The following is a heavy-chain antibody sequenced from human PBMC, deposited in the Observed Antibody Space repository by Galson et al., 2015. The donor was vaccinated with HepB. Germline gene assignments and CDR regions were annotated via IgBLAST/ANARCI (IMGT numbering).Heavy chain of an antibody. Sequence: SLRLSCAASGFTFSTYRMNWVRQAPGKGLEWVSSISGSSDYIYYADSLKGRFTISRDNSKNSLYLQMSSLRADDTAVYYCARDKDGGFWSGNLDYWGQGTLVTVSS. D-gene: IGHD3-3*01. V-gene: IGHV3-21*01. CDR2: ISGSSDYI. J-gene: IGHJ4*02. CDR1: GFTFSTYR. CDR3: ARDKDGGFWSGNLDY.